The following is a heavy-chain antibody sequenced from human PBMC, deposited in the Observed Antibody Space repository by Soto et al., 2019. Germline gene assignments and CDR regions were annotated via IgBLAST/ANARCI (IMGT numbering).Heavy chain of an antibody. CDR1: GFTFNNYG. D-gene: IGHD2-15*01. Sequence: PGGSLRLSCAASGFTFNNYGMNWVRQAPGKGLEWVALISNDGSNKIYRESVRGRFTISRDNSKNKLFLQMNSLRVEDTAVYFCTRDGRLVSDGSLYFYYYGMDVWGQGTTVTVS. CDR3: TRDGRLVSDGSLYFYYYGMDV. CDR2: ISNDGSNK. J-gene: IGHJ6*02. V-gene: IGHV3-30*03.